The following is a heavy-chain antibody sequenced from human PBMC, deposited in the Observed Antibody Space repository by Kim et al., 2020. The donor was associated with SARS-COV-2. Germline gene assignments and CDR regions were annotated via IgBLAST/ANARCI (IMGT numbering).Heavy chain of an antibody. V-gene: IGHV4-39*01. CDR3: ARHNCSSNSCPIDY. J-gene: IGHJ4*02. Sequence: NPSLKSRVTISVDTSKNRFSLKLSSVTAADTAVYYCARHNCSSNSCPIDYWGQGTLVTVSS. D-gene: IGHD2-2*01.